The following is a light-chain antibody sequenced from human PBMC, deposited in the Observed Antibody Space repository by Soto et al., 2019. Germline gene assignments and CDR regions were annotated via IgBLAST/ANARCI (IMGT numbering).Light chain of an antibody. V-gene: IGLV2-23*01. Sequence: QLVLTQPASVSGSPGQSITISCTGTSSDVGNYNLVSWYQQHPGTAPKLMIYEGSKRPSGVSNRFSGSKSGNTASLTISGLQAEDEADYYCCSYAGSSTLVFGGGTKLTVL. CDR1: SSDVGNYNL. CDR2: EGS. CDR3: CSYAGSSTLV. J-gene: IGLJ3*02.